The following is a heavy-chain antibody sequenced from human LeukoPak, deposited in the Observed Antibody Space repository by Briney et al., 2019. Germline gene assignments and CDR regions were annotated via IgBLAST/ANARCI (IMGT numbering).Heavy chain of an antibody. V-gene: IGHV3-66*01. CDR3: ASNMFDP. J-gene: IGHJ5*02. Sequence: GGSLRLSCAASGFTFASPGMSWVRQAPGKGLEWVSVIYSGGSTYYADSVKGRFTISRDNSKNTLYLQMNSLRAEDTAVYYCASNMFDPWGQGTLVTVSS. CDR1: GFTFASPG. CDR2: IYSGGST.